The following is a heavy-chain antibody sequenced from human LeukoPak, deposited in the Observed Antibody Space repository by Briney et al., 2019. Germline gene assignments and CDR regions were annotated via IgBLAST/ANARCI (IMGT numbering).Heavy chain of an antibody. V-gene: IGHV3-30*04. CDR3: ARDSMDYFDY. CDR1: GFTFSSYA. Sequence: GPLRLSCAASGFTFSSYAMHWVRQAPGKGLEWVAVISYDGSNKYYADSVKGRFTISRDNSKNTLYLQMNSLRAEDTAVYYCARDSMDYFDYWGQGTLVTVSS. CDR2: ISYDGSNK. J-gene: IGHJ4*02.